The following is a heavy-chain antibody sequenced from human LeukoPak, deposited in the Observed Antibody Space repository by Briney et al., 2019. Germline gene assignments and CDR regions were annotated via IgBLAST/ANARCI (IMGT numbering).Heavy chain of an antibody. J-gene: IGHJ4*02. CDR2: MNPNSGNT. CDR1: GYTFTSYD. D-gene: IGHD3-9*01. CDR3: ARGEPKGYFDWLSSSGGITHFDY. V-gene: IGHV1-8*01. Sequence: ASVKLSCKATGYTFTSYDINWVRQSTGQGLEWMGWMNPNSGNTGYAQKFQGRVTMTTNTSISTTYMDLSSLRSEDTAVYYCARGEPKGYFDWLSSSGGITHFDYWGQGTLVTVSS.